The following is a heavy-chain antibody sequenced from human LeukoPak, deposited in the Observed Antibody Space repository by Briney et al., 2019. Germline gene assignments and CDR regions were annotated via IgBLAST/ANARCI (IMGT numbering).Heavy chain of an antibody. Sequence: PSETASLTCTVSGGSISSSSYYCGWIRQPPGKGLEWIGSIYYSGSTYYNPSLKSRVTISVDTSKNQFSLKLSSVTAADTAVYYCATLALRHATIFGVVIYNPDYWGQGTLVTVSS. CDR3: ATLALRHATIFGVVIYNPDY. J-gene: IGHJ4*02. CDR1: GGSISSSSYY. D-gene: IGHD3-3*01. V-gene: IGHV4-39*05. CDR2: IYYSGST.